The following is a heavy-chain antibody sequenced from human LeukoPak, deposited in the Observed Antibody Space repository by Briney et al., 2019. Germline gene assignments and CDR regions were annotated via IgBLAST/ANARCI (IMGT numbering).Heavy chain of an antibody. CDR3: ARGSYSSSWYGEDAILYNWFDP. CDR2: INHSGST. CDR1: GGSFSGYY. J-gene: IGHJ5*02. Sequence: SGTLSLTCAVYGGSFSGYYWSWIRQPPGKGLEWIGEINHSGSTNYNPSLKSRVTISVDTSKNQFSLKLSSVTAADTAVYYCARGSYSSSWYGEDAILYNWFDPWGQGTLVTVSS. D-gene: IGHD6-13*01. V-gene: IGHV4-34*01.